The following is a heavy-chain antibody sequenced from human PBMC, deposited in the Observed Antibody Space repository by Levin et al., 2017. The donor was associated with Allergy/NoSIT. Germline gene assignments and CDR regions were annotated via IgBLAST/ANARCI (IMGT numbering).Heavy chain of an antibody. V-gene: IGHV1-69*06. CDR3: ARASGSYSDYYYGMDV. D-gene: IGHD1-26*01. CDR2: IIPIFGTA. Sequence: PGESLKISCKASGGTFSSYAISWVRQAPGQGLEWMGGIIPIFGTANYAQKFQGRVTITADKSTSTAYMELSSLRSEDTAVYYCARASGSYSDYYYGMDVWGQGTTVTVSS. J-gene: IGHJ6*02. CDR1: GGTFSSYA.